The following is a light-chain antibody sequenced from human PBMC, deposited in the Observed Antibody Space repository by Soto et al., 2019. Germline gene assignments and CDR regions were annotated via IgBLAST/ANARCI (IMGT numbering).Light chain of an antibody. Sequence: QSALTQPRSLSGSPGQSVTISCTGTTNDVGGYNFGSWYQQHPGKAPKLLIYDVSKRPSGVPDRFSGSKSGNTASLTISGLQAEDEADYYCCSYAGTLFGGGTKLTVL. CDR1: TNDVGGYNF. CDR3: CSYAGTL. V-gene: IGLV2-11*01. CDR2: DVS. J-gene: IGLJ2*01.